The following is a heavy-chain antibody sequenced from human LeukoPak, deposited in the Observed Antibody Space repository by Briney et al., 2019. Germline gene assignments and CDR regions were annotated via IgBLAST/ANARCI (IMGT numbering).Heavy chain of an antibody. V-gene: IGHV1-18*01. Sequence: ASVKVSCKASGYTFTSYGISWVRQAPGQGLVWMGWISAYNGNTNYAQKLQGRVTMTTDTSTSTAYMELRSLRSDDTAVYYCARVLFGGYYYGMDVWGQGTTVTVSS. CDR3: ARVLFGGYYYGMDV. CDR1: GYTFTSYG. CDR2: ISAYNGNT. D-gene: IGHD3-16*01. J-gene: IGHJ6*02.